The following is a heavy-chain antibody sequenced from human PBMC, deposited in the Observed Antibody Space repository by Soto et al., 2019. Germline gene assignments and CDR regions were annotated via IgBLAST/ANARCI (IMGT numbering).Heavy chain of an antibody. J-gene: IGHJ4*02. CDR1: DYTFASYG. D-gene: IGHD3-9*01. CDR3: ARDVDERLTGYYIPFDY. V-gene: IGHV1-18*01. CDR2: ISAYTGNT. Sequence: ASVKVSCKASDYTFASYGVSWVRQAPGQGLEWMGWISAYTGNTNYAQKFQGRVTLTTDTSTSTAYMELRSLTSDDTALYYCARDVDERLTGYYIPFDYWGQSTQVTVSS.